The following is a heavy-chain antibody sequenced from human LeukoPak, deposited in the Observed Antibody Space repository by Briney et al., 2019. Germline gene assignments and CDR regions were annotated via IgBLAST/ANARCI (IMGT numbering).Heavy chain of an antibody. D-gene: IGHD2-2*01. V-gene: IGHV3-74*01. CDR1: GFTFSSRW. Sequence: GGSLRLSCAASGFTFSSRWLHWVRQAPGKGLVWVSRINTDGTRTNYADSVKGRFTISRDNAKNSLSLQMNNLRVEDTAVYYCANHFACGSTTCPSFDDWGQGTLVTVSS. CDR2: INTDGTRT. CDR3: ANHFACGSTTCPSFDD. J-gene: IGHJ4*02.